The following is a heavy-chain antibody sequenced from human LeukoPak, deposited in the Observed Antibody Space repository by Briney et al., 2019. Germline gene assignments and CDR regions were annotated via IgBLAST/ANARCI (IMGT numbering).Heavy chain of an antibody. V-gene: IGHV3-30-3*01. D-gene: IGHD1-20*01. CDR1: GFTSSHYS. J-gene: IGHJ4*02. CDR2: ILYDGSKK. Sequence: PGRSLRLSCVASGFTSSHYSLHWVRQAPGKGLEWVTLILYDGSKKYYTDSVRGRFTISRDDSKNTLYLQMNSLRPGDTAIYYCARDGLTGRTDGTLDHWGQGTLVTVSS. CDR3: ARDGLTGRTDGTLDH.